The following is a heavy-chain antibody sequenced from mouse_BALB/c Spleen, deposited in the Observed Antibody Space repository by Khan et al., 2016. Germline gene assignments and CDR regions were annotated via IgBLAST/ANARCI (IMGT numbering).Heavy chain of an antibody. J-gene: IGHJ4*01. CDR2: IYAGDGDT. CDR1: GYAFSSYW. Sequence: QVQLQQSGAELVRPGSSVKISCKASGYAFSSYWMNWVKQRPGPGLEWIGQIYAGDGDTNYNGKIKGKATMTADKSSSTAYMQLSSLTSGDSAVYFCAKLTGTREAMDYWGQGTSVTGSS. V-gene: IGHV1-80*01. D-gene: IGHD4-1*01. CDR3: AKLTGTREAMDY.